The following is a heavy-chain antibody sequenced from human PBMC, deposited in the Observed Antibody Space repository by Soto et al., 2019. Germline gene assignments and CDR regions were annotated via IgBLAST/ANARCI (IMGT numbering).Heavy chain of an antibody. D-gene: IGHD4-17*01. CDR2: IYHSGST. V-gene: IGHV4-30-2*01. Sequence: TMCLTCAVSGDSLSSGGYSWICIRQLPGKGLEWIGYIYHSGSTYYNPSLKSRVTISVDRSKNQFYLKLSSVTAADTAVYYCARFYGDYYNWFDPWGQGTLVNVSS. CDR3: ARFYGDYYNWFDP. J-gene: IGHJ5*02. CDR1: GDSLSSGGYS.